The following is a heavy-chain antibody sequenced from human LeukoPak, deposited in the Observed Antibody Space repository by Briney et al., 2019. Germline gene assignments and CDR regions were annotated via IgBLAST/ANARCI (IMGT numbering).Heavy chain of an antibody. V-gene: IGHV3-23*01. CDR2: ISGSGGST. D-gene: IGHD2-15*01. Sequence: GGSLRLSCAASGFTFSSYAMSWVRQAPGKGLEWVSAISGSGGSTCYADSVKGRFTISRDNSKNTLYLQMNSLRAEDTAVYYCAKVPYCSGGSCSGNYFDYWGQGTLVTVSS. J-gene: IGHJ4*02. CDR3: AKVPYCSGGSCSGNYFDY. CDR1: GFTFSSYA.